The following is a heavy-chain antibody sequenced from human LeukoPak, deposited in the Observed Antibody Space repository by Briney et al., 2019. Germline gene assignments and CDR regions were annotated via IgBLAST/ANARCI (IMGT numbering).Heavy chain of an antibody. J-gene: IGHJ3*02. CDR2: INYSGST. CDR1: GGSVSSTTYY. CDR3: ARDYAFDI. Sequence: PSETLSLTCTVSGGSVSSTTYYWSWIRQPPGKGLEWIASINYSGSTNYNPSLKSRVTISVDASKNQFSLKLSSVTAADTAVYYCARDYAFDIWGQGTMVTVSS. V-gene: IGHV4-39*07.